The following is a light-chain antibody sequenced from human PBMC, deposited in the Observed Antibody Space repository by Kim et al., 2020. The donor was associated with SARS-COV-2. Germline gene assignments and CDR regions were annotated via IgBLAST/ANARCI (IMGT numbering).Light chain of an antibody. J-gene: IGKJ2*01. CDR1: QSLVRSDGMTY. V-gene: IGKV2D-29*01. CDR3: MQNKQFPT. CDR2: EVS. Sequence: IVMTQTPVSLSVTPGQPASMSCKSSQSLVRSDGMTYLYWYVQKTGQTPQLLIHEVSNRFSGVPDRFSGSGSGTDLTLKISRVEAEDVGIYFCMQNKQFPTFGQGTKLEI.